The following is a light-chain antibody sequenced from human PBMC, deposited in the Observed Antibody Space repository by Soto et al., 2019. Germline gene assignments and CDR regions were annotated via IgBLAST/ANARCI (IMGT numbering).Light chain of an antibody. Sequence: QLVLTQLPSASASLGASVKLTCTLSSGHSSYAIVWHQQQPEKGPRYLMKLNSDGSHSKGDGIPDRFSGSSSGAERYLTISSLQSEDEADYYCQTWGTGAVVFGGGTKLTVL. J-gene: IGLJ2*01. CDR1: SGHSSYA. CDR2: LNSDGSH. V-gene: IGLV4-69*01. CDR3: QTWGTGAVV.